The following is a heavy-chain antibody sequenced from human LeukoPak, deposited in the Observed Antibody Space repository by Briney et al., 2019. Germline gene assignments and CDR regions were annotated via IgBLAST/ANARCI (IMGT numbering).Heavy chain of an antibody. CDR3: ARGKGGFLEWLLNDY. V-gene: IGHV4-59*11. D-gene: IGHD3-3*01. Sequence: PSGTLSLTCTVSGGSISSHYWSWIRQPPGKGLEWIGYIYYSGSTNYNPSLKSRVTISVDTSKNQFSLKLSSVTAADTAVYYCARGKGGFLEWLLNDYWGQGTLVTVSS. CDR2: IYYSGST. CDR1: GGSISSHY. J-gene: IGHJ4*02.